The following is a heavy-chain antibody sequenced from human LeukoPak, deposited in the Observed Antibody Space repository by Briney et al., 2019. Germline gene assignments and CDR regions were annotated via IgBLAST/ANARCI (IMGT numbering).Heavy chain of an antibody. V-gene: IGHV3-74*01. Sequence: PGGSLRLSCAASAFTFNTYWMHWVRQVPGRGLEWVSRINGDESNTNYADSVKGRFTISRDNAKDTLYLHMNSLTAEDTAVYYCARGAKWAYYFDYWGQGTLVTVSS. D-gene: IGHD1-26*01. CDR3: ARGAKWAYYFDY. J-gene: IGHJ4*02. CDR2: INGDESNT. CDR1: AFTFNTYW.